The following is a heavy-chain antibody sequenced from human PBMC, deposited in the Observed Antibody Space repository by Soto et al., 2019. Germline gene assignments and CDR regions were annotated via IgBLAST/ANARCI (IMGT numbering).Heavy chain of an antibody. CDR3: ARGRAKAHFYYGMDV. J-gene: IGHJ6*02. CDR2: IIPIFGTI. V-gene: IGHV1-69*01. CDR1: GGTFSGYG. Sequence: QVRMVQSGAEVQKPGSSLKVSCKASGGTFSGYGISWVRQAPGQGLEWMGGIIPIFGTINYAQKFRDRVTISADEPTSTVYMDLSSLRSEDTAIYYCARGRAKAHFYYGMDVWGQGTAVTVSS.